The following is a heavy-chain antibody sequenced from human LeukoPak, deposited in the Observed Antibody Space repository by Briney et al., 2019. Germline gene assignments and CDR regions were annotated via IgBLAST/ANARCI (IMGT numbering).Heavy chain of an antibody. V-gene: IGHV1-2*02. CDR3: ARDDRRHPITDSYSSPA. CDR2: INPNSGGT. Sequence: ASVKVSCKASGYTFTGYYMHWVRQAPGQGLEWMGWINPNSGGTNYAQKFQGRVTMTRDTSISTAYMELSRLRSDDTAVYYCARDDRRHPITDSYSSPAWGQGTLVTVSS. CDR1: GYTFTGYY. D-gene: IGHD6-13*01. J-gene: IGHJ5*02.